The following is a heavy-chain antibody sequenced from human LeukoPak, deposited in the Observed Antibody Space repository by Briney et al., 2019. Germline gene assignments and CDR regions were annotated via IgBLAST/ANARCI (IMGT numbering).Heavy chain of an antibody. J-gene: IGHJ6*03. V-gene: IGHV4-34*01. D-gene: IGHD3-16*01. CDR3: ANTLHYYYYMDV. CDR1: GGSFSGYY. CDR2: INHSGST. Sequence: PSETLSLTCAVYGGSFSGYYWSWIRQPPGKGLEWIGEINHSGSTNYNPSLKSRVTISVDTSKNQFSLKLSSVTAADTAVYYCANTLHYYYYMDVGGKGTTVTVSS.